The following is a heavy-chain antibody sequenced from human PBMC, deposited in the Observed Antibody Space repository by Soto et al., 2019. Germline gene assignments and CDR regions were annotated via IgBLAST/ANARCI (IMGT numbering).Heavy chain of an antibody. D-gene: IGHD6-13*01. CDR3: ASQVRSSRVPSFFDY. V-gene: IGHV4-39*01. CDR2: IYYSGST. J-gene: IGHJ4*02. Sequence: SETLSLTCTVSGGSISSSSYYWGWIRQPPGKGLEWIGSIYYSGSTYYNPSLKSRVTISVDTSKNQFSLTLSSVTAADTAVYYCASQVRSSRVPSFFDYWGQGTLVTVSS. CDR1: GGSISSSSYY.